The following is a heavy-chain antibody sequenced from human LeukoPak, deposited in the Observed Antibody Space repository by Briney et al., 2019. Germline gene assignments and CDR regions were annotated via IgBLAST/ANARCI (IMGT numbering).Heavy chain of an antibody. Sequence: SQTLSLTCTVSGASISSGSYYWSWIRQPAGKGLEWIGRVYTSGSTNYNPSLKSRVNISLDTPKNQFSLKLSSVTAADTAVYYCARGEEEVVPSAIYYWGQGTLVTVSS. CDR3: ARGEEEVVPSAIYY. CDR1: GASISSGSYY. V-gene: IGHV4-61*02. J-gene: IGHJ4*02. CDR2: VYTSGST. D-gene: IGHD2-2*02.